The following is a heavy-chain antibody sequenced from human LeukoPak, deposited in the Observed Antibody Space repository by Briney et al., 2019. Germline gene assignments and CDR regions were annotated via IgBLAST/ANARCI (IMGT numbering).Heavy chain of an antibody. V-gene: IGHV3-13*01. Sequence: GGSLRLSCAASGFTFSSYDMHWVRQATGKGLEWVSAIGTAGDTYYPGSVKGRFTISRDNSKNTLYLQMNSLRAEDTAVYYCAKGSSSWLVYFDYWGQGTLVTVSS. CDR1: GFTFSSYD. CDR3: AKGSSSWLVYFDY. CDR2: IGTAGDT. D-gene: IGHD6-13*01. J-gene: IGHJ4*02.